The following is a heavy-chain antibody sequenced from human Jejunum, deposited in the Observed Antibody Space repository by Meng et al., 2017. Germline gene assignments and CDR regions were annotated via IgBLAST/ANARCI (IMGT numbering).Heavy chain of an antibody. Sequence: GEREGGGRGGVRPSGALARTWGVAGGSSSTRDGGSWVRQPPGKGLEWIGEIHHSGSTNYNPSLKSRVTISVDKSKNQFSLKLNSVTAADTAVYYCAREWSGSYRHFDYWGQGTLVTVSS. D-gene: IGHD1-26*01. CDR3: AREWSGSYRHFDY. CDR2: IHHSGST. V-gene: IGHV4-4*02. CDR1: GGSSSTRDG. J-gene: IGHJ4*02.